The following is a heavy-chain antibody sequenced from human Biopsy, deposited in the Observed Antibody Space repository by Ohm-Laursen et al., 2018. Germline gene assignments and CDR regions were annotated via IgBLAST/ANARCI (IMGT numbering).Heavy chain of an antibody. CDR2: ITWNSGSI. J-gene: IGHJ4*02. CDR1: GFTFDDYA. CDR3: AKDLGQVTAAIGY. V-gene: IGHV3-9*01. Sequence: SLRLSCAASGFTFDDYAMHWVRQAPGKGLEWVSGITWNSGSIGYADSVKGRFSIFRDNAKHSLYLQMDSLRAEDTALYYCAKDLGQVTAAIGYWGQGALVTVSS. D-gene: IGHD2-21*02.